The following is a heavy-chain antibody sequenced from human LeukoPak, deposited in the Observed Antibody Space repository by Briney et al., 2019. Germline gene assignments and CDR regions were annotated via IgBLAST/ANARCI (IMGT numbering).Heavy chain of an antibody. J-gene: IGHJ4*02. Sequence: PGGSLRLSCAASGFTFSSYGMSWVRQAPGKGLEGVSAISGSGGSKYYADSVKGRFTISRDNSKKTLYLQMNSLRAEDTAVYYCANSGSYYRFDYWGQGTLVTVSS. V-gene: IGHV3-23*01. D-gene: IGHD1-26*01. CDR2: ISGSGGSK. CDR1: GFTFSSYG. CDR3: ANSGSYYRFDY.